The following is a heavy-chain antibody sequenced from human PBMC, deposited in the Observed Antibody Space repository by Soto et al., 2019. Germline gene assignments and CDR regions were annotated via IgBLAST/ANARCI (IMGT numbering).Heavy chain of an antibody. CDR3: GRGPSPRAPAGGTHYYYDMDV. Sequence: ASVKVSCKASGYDFTAYDINWVRQASGQGLEWMGWMNPINGAAGSARRFQGRVSMTRNTATGTAYLELTNLRSDDTAVYFCGRGPSPRAPAGGTHYYYDMDVWGQGTTVTVSS. V-gene: IGHV1-8*02. D-gene: IGHD6-13*01. J-gene: IGHJ6*02. CDR1: GYDFTAYD. CDR2: MNPINGAA.